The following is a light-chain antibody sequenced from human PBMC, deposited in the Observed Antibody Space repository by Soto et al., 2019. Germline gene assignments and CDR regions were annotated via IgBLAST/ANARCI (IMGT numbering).Light chain of an antibody. CDR1: QTIRGD. CDR2: DAS. Sequence: EIVVTHSLVTLSVSPCERATLSSRASQTIRGDLAWYQQKPGQAPRLLIYDASNGATGIPARFSGSGSGTDFTLTISSLEPEDFAVYYCQQRSNWQITSGQGTRLEN. J-gene: IGKJ5*01. V-gene: IGKV3-11*01. CDR3: QQRSNWQIT.